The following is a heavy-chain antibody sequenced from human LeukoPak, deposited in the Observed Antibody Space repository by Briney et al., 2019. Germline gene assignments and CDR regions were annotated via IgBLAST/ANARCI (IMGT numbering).Heavy chain of an antibody. CDR3: AKATDYYDSSGYSP. CDR1: GFTFSSYW. D-gene: IGHD3-22*01. CDR2: ISGSGGST. Sequence: HPGGSLRLSCAASGFTFSSYWMSWVRQAPGKGLEWVSAISGSGGSTYYADSVKGRFTISRDNSKNTLYLQMNSLRAEDTAVYYCAKATDYYDSSGYSPWGQGTLVTVSS. V-gene: IGHV3-23*01. J-gene: IGHJ5*02.